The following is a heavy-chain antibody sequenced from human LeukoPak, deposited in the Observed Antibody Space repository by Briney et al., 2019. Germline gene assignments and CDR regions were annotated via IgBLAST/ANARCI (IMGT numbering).Heavy chain of an antibody. J-gene: IGHJ6*02. D-gene: IGHD3-16*02. CDR3: AKPGPITFGGVIVIPGNYGMDV. CDR2: INHNGNVN. V-gene: IGHV3-7*03. CDR1: GFTFSSYW. Sequence: GGSLRLSCAASGFTFSSYWMNWARQAPGKGLEWVASINHNGNVNYYVDSVKGRFTISRDNAKNTLYLQMNSLRAEDTAVYYCAKPGPITFGGVIVIPGNYGMDVWGQGTTVTVSS.